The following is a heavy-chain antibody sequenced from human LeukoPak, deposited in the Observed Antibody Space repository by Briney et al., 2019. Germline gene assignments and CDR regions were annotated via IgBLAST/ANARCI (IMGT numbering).Heavy chain of an antibody. V-gene: IGHV3-30*02. D-gene: IGHD3-10*01. J-gene: IGHJ3*02. CDR3: AKDLPRITMVRGGPTDAFDI. Sequence: GGSLRLSCAASGFTFSSYGMHWVRQAPGKGLEWVAFIRYDGSNKYYADSVNGRFTISRDNSKNTLYLQMNSLRAEDTAVYYCAKDLPRITMVRGGPTDAFDIWGQGTMVTVSS. CDR2: IRYDGSNK. CDR1: GFTFSSYG.